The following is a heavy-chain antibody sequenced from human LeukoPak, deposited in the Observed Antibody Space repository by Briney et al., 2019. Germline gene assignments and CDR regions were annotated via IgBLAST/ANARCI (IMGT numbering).Heavy chain of an antibody. J-gene: IGHJ4*02. V-gene: IGHV3-23*01. CDR2: ISDSGGST. CDR1: GFTFSSYA. CDR3: AKYLRVGPIFSYYFDY. D-gene: IGHD3-3*01. Sequence: PGGSLRLSCAASGFTFSSYAMSWVRQAPGKGLEWVSTISDSGGSTDYADSVKGRFTISRDNSKNTLYLQMNSLRAEDTAVYYCAKYLRVGPIFSYYFDYWGQGALVTVSS.